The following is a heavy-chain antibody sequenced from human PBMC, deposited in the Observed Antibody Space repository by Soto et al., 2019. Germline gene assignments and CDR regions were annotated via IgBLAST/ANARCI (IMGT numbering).Heavy chain of an antibody. CDR1: GFTFSSYG. V-gene: IGHV3-30*18. CDR3: AKEFLHFDWLLPYFDY. CDR2: ISYDGSNK. Sequence: PGGSLRLSCAASGFTFSSYGMHWVRQAPGKGLEWVAVISYDGSNKYYADSVKGRFTISRDNSKNTLYLQMNSLRAEDTAVYYCAKEFLHFDWLLPYFDYWGQGTLVTVS. J-gene: IGHJ4*02. D-gene: IGHD3-9*01.